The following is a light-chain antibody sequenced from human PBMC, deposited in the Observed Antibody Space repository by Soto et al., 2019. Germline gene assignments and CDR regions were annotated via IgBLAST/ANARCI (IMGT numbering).Light chain of an antibody. Sequence: EILLPQSPDSLSLSPGDRATLSCRASQSFSSTFFAWYQQKPGQAPRLLIYGASSRATGIPDRFSGSGSGTDFTLTISILEPEDFAVYYCQQYASSVTFGQGTKVEIK. CDR3: QQYASSVT. J-gene: IGKJ1*01. CDR2: GAS. V-gene: IGKV3-20*01. CDR1: QSFSSTF.